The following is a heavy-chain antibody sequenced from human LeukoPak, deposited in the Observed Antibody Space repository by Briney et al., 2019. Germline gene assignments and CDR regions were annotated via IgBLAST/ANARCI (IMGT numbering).Heavy chain of an antibody. D-gene: IGHD3-22*01. V-gene: IGHV4-34*01. CDR2: INHSGST. CDR1: GGSFSGYY. CDR3: ARAADDSSGYYYVPIDY. Sequence: SETLSLTCPVSGGSFSGYYWSWIRQPPGKGLEWIGEINHSGSTNYNPSLKGRVTISVDTSKNQFSLKLSSVTAADTAVYYCARAADDSSGYYYVPIDYWGQGTLVTVSS. J-gene: IGHJ4*02.